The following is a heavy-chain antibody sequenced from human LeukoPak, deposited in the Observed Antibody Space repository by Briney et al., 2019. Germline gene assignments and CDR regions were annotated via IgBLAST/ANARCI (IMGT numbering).Heavy chain of an antibody. J-gene: IGHJ4*02. D-gene: IGHD6-13*01. V-gene: IGHV1-2*02. CDR2: INPNSGGT. Sequence: GGSLRLSCAASGFTFSSYGMHWVRQAPGKGLEWVGWINPNSGGTNYAQKFQVRGTMTRDTSISTAYMELSRLRSDDTAVYYCARSAESSSWVEFDYWGQGTLVTVSS. CDR3: ARSAESSSWVEFDY. CDR1: GFTFSSYG.